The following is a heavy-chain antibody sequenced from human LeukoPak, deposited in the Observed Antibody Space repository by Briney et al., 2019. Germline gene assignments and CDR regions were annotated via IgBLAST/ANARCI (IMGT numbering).Heavy chain of an antibody. D-gene: IGHD2-15*01. CDR2: ISSSSSTI. Sequence: GGSLRLSCAASGFTFSSYSMSWVRQAPGKGLEWVSYISSSSSTIYYADSVKGRFTISRDNAKNSLYLQMNSLRAEDTAVYYCASGDGLLLYWGQGTLVTVSS. V-gene: IGHV3-48*04. J-gene: IGHJ4*02. CDR1: GFTFSSYS. CDR3: ASGDGLLLY.